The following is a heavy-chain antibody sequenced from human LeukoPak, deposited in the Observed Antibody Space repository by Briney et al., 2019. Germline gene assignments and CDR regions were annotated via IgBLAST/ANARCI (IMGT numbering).Heavy chain of an antibody. V-gene: IGHV5-51*01. CDR1: GYSFTSYW. Sequence: GESLKISCKGSGYSFTSYWIGWVRQMPGKALEWMGIIHPGDSDTRYSPSFQGQVTISADKSISTAYLQWSSLKASDTAMYYRARPRAVAGPVYFDYWGQGTLVTVSS. J-gene: IGHJ4*02. D-gene: IGHD6-19*01. CDR2: IHPGDSDT. CDR3: ARPRAVAGPVYFDY.